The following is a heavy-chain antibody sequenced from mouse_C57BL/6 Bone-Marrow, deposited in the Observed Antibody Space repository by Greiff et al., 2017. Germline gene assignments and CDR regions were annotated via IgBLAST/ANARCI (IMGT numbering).Heavy chain of an antibody. Sequence: QVQLQQSGAELVRPGTSVKVSCKASGYAFTNYLIGWVKQRPGQGLEWIGVINPGSGGTNYNEKFKGKATLTADKSSSTAYMQLSSLTSEDSAVYFCAREGKPDYWGQGTTLTVSS. CDR2: INPGSGGT. V-gene: IGHV1-54*01. CDR3: AREGKPDY. CDR1: GYAFTNYL. J-gene: IGHJ2*01.